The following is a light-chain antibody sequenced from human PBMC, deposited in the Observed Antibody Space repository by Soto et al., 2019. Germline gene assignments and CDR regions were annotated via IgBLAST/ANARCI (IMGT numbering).Light chain of an antibody. CDR1: QSISGN. V-gene: IGKV3-15*01. CDR3: QQYNNWPPIT. CDR2: GAS. Sequence: EIVMTQSPATLSVSPVERATLSCRASQSISGNLAWYQQKPGQAPRLLMYGASTRATGIPATFSGSGSGTEFTLTISSLQSEDFAVYYCQQYNNWPPITFGGGTKVEIK. J-gene: IGKJ4*01.